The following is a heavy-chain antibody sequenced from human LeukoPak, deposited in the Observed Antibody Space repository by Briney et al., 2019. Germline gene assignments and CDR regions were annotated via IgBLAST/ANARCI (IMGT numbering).Heavy chain of an antibody. CDR2: ISAYNGNT. J-gene: IGHJ4*02. CDR1: GYTFTSYG. CDR3: ARSGYSSGWYPAASDY. Sequence: ASVKVSCTASGYTFTSYGISWVRQAPGQGLEWMGWISAYNGNTNYAQKLQGRVTMTTDTSTSTAYMELRSLRSDDTAVYYCARSGYSSGWYPAASDYWGQGTLVTVSS. V-gene: IGHV1-18*01. D-gene: IGHD6-19*01.